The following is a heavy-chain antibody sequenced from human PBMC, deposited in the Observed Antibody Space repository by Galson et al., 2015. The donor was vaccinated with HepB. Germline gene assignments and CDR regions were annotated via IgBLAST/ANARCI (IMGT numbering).Heavy chain of an antibody. CDR3: ARGDLIVGASFDY. J-gene: IGHJ4*02. CDR2: INPNSGGT. D-gene: IGHD1-26*01. V-gene: IGHV1-2*06. Sequence: SVKVSCKASGYTFTGYFIHWVRQAPGQGLEWMGRINPNSGGTNSAQTLQGRVTMTRDTSISTAYMELSRPRYDDTAVYYCARGDLIVGASFDYWGQGTLVTVSS. CDR1: GYTFTGYF.